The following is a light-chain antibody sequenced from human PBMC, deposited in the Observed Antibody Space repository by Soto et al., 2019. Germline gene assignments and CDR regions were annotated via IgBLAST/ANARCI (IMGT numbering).Light chain of an antibody. J-gene: IGKJ2*01. CDR1: QSVSVNS. V-gene: IGKV3-20*01. Sequence: EIVLTQSPGTLSLSPGERATLSCRASQSVSVNSLAWYQQKGGQAPRLLIYAASTRATGVPDRFSGTGSGTDFALTISSLQAEDVAVYYCQQYYTTPRTFGQGTKLEI. CDR2: AAS. CDR3: QQYYTTPRT.